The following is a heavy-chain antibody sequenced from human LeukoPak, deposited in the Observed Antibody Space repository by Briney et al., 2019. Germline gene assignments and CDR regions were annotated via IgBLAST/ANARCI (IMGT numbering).Heavy chain of an antibody. J-gene: IGHJ5*02. D-gene: IGHD3-3*01. V-gene: IGHV3-11*04. Sequence: TGGSLRLSCAASGFTFSDYYMSWIRQAPGKGLEWVSYISSSGSTIYYADSVKGRFTISRDNAKNSLYLQMNSLRAEDTAVYYCARGAPLERSSNWFDPWGQGTLVTVSS. CDR2: ISSSGSTI. CDR3: ARGAPLERSSNWFDP. CDR1: GFTFSDYY.